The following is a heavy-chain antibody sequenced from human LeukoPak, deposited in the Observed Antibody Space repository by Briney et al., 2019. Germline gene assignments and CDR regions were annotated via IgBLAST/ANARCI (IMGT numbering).Heavy chain of an antibody. Sequence: GGSLRLSCASSGLTFSRYVMGWVRQAPGKGLEWVSTLSASGGSTFYAASVEGRFTASRDNSKNTLFLQMNTLRAEDTAVYYCATLYGDYNWYFDLWGRGTLVTVSS. CDR1: GLTFSRYV. CDR3: ATLYGDYNWYFDL. CDR2: LSASGGST. V-gene: IGHV3-23*01. D-gene: IGHD4-17*01. J-gene: IGHJ2*01.